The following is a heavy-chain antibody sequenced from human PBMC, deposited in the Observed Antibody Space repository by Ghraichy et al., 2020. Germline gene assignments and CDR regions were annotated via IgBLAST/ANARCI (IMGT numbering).Heavy chain of an antibody. CDR3: ATPTDYYDSSGYHPFDY. D-gene: IGHD3-22*01. CDR2: FDPEDGET. CDR1: GYTLTELS. J-gene: IGHJ4*02. Sequence: ASVKVSCKVSGYTLTELSMHWVRQAPGKGLEWMGGFDPEDGETIYAQKFQGRVTMTEDTSTDTAYMELSSLRSEDTAVYYCATPTDYYDSSGYHPFDYWGQGTLVTVSS. V-gene: IGHV1-24*01.